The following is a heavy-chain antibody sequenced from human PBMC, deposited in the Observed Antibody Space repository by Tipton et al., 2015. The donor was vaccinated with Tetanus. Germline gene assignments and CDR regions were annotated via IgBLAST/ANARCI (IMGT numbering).Heavy chain of an antibody. CDR1: GASISGYY. D-gene: IGHD2-15*01. Sequence: TLSLTCTVSGASISGYYWAWIRQPAGKGLEWIGRIYTSGSTNYNPSLKSRVTMSVDTSKNQFSLMLNSVTAADTAVYYCARYGKGYCSGGDCYSDGFDIWGQGTMVTVSS. CDR2: IYTSGST. V-gene: IGHV4-4*07. J-gene: IGHJ3*02. CDR3: ARYGKGYCSGGDCYSDGFDI.